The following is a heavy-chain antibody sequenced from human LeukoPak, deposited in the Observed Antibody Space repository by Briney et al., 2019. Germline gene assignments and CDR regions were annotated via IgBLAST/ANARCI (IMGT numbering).Heavy chain of an antibody. Sequence: SETLSLTCTVSGGSISSYYWSWIRQPPGKGLEWIGYIYTSGSTNYNPSLKSRVTISVDTSKNQFSLKLSSVTAADTAVYYCASPPTGTTDYWGQGTLVTVSS. CDR1: GGSISSYY. D-gene: IGHD1-7*01. V-gene: IGHV4-4*09. J-gene: IGHJ4*02. CDR3: ASPPTGTTDY. CDR2: IYTSGST.